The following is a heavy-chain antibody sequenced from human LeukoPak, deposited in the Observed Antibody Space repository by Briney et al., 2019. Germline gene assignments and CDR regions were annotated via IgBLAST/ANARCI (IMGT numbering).Heavy chain of an antibody. CDR1: GGSISSFY. CDR2: IYYSGST. J-gene: IGHJ2*01. Sequence: SETLSLTCTVSGGSISSFYWSWIRQPPGKGLEWIGHIYYSGSTKYNPSFQSRLTVSVDTSKNQISLNLSSVTAADTAVYLCARYASFPRHLDLWGRGTLVTVSS. D-gene: IGHD1-26*01. CDR3: ARYASFPRHLDL. V-gene: IGHV4-59*01.